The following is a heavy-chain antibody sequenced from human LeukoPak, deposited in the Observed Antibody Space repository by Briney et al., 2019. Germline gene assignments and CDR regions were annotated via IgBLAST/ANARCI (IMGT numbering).Heavy chain of an antibody. CDR3: ARGRRGHSYGYTYYYFDY. V-gene: IGHV4-34*01. CDR2: INHSGST. J-gene: IGHJ4*02. D-gene: IGHD5-18*01. Sequence: SETLSLTCAVYGGSFSGYYWSWIRQPPGKGLEWIGEINHSGSTNYNPSLKSRVTISVDTSKNQFSLKLSSVTAADTAVYYCARGRRGHSYGYTYYYFDYWGQGTLVTVSS. CDR1: GGSFSGYY.